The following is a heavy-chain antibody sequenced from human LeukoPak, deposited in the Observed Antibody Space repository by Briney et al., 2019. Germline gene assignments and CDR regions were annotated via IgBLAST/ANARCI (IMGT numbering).Heavy chain of an antibody. CDR3: AKGGDTGYSGYDLVY. CDR1: GVTFSSYC. J-gene: IGHJ4*02. V-gene: IGHV3-30*18. D-gene: IGHD5-12*01. Sequence: GGALRLSCGASGVTFSSYCRHGVRRAPAKGLEGGAGISYDGSNQYYADSVKGRFTISRDNSMDTLYLQMNSLRAEDPAASYCAKGGDTGYSGYDLVYWGQGTLVTVSS. CDR2: ISYDGSNQ.